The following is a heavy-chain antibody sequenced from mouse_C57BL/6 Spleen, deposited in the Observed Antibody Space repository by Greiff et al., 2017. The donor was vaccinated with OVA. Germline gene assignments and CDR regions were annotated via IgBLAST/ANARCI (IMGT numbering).Heavy chain of an antibody. CDR2: ISNLAYSI. J-gene: IGHJ1*03. CDR1: GFTFSDYG. D-gene: IGHD2-2*01. Sequence: EVQVVESGGGLVQPGGSLKLSCAASGFTFSDYGMAWVRQAPRKGPEWVAFISNLAYSIYYADTVTGRFTISRENAKNTLYLEMSSLRSEDTAMYYCARHYGYDYWYFDVWGTGTTVTVSS. CDR3: ARHYGYDYWYFDV. V-gene: IGHV5-15*01.